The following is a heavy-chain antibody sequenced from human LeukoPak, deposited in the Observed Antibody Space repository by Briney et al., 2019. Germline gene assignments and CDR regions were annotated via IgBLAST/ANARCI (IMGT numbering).Heavy chain of an antibody. D-gene: IGHD6-19*01. CDR3: ATGYSSGWSDY. CDR2: VFHDGSP. CDR1: GGSISSSSW. J-gene: IGHJ4*02. V-gene: IGHV4-4*02. Sequence: SGTLSLTCAVSGGSISSSSWWSWVRQPPGKGLEWIGEVFHDGSPNYNPSFRGRVTISVDTSKNQFSLKLSSVTAADTAVYYCATGYSSGWSDYWGQGTLVTVSS.